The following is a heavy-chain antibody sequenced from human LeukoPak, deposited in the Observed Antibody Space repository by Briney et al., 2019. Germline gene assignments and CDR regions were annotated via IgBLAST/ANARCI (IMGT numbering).Heavy chain of an antibody. CDR3: ARDHLTGITLPGY. CDR1: GCIFSSYA. V-gene: IGHV3-30-3*01. J-gene: IGHJ4*02. D-gene: IGHD3-9*01. CDR2: ISYDGSNK. Sequence: GGSLRLSCAASGCIFSSYAMHWVRQAPGKGLQWVALISYDGSNKYYADSVKGRFTISRDNSKNTLYLQMNSLRAEDTAVYYCARDHLTGITLPGYWGQGTLVTVSS.